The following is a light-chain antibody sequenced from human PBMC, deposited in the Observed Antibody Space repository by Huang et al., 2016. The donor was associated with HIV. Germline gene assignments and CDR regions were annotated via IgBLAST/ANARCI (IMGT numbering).Light chain of an antibody. J-gene: IGKJ1*01. CDR3: QQYNNGPPWT. V-gene: IGKV3-15*01. Sequence: EIVMTQSPATLSVTPGEGATLSCRATQSVSVNLAWYQQKPGQAPRLLIHSASTRATGIPVRFSGGGSGKEFTLTISRLQSEDSAVYYCQQYNNGPPWTFGQGTKVEIK. CDR1: QSVSVN. CDR2: SAS.